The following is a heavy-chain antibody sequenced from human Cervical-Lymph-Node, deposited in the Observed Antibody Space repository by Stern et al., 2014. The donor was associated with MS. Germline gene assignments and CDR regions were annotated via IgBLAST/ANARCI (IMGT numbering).Heavy chain of an antibody. CDR2: INTNTGSP. Sequence: QVQLVQSGSELKKPGASVKVSCKASGYTFTSYAMNWVRQAPGQGLEWMGWINTNTGSPTYAQGFTGRFVFSLDTSVNTAYLQISSLKAEDTAVYYCARLSSGVYSSNWGSDYWGQGTLVTVSS. CDR3: ARLSSGVYSSNWGSDY. D-gene: IGHD6-13*01. J-gene: IGHJ4*02. CDR1: GYTFTSYA. V-gene: IGHV7-4-1*02.